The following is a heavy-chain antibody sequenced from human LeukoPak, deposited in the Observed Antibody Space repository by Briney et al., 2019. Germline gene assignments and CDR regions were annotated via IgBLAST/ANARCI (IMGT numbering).Heavy chain of an antibody. J-gene: IGHJ6*02. CDR1: GYTFTSYY. CDR2: INPSGGST. D-gene: IGHD3-3*01. CDR3: ARGVTIFGVDIPSYYYYGMDV. V-gene: IGHV1-46*01. Sequence: ASVKVSCKASGYTFTSYYMHWVRQAPGQGLEWMGIINPSGGSTSYAQKFQGRVTMTRDTSTSTVYMELSSLRSEDTAVYHCARGVTIFGVDIPSYYYYGMDVWGQGTTVTVSS.